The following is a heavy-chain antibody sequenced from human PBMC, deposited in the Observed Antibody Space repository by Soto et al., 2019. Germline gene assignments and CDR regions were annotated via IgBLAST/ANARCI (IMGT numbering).Heavy chain of an antibody. CDR3: ARDPYYYDSSGPYYYYYGMDV. CDR1: GGSISSGGYY. CDR2: IYYSGST. V-gene: IGHV4-31*03. J-gene: IGHJ6*02. D-gene: IGHD3-22*01. Sequence: QVQLQESGPGLVKPSQTLSLTCTVSGGSISSGGYYWSWIRQHPGKGLEWIGYIYYSGSTYYNPSLKRRVTISVDTSKNQFSLKLSSVTAADTAVYYCARDPYYYDSSGPYYYYYGMDVWGQGTTVTVSS.